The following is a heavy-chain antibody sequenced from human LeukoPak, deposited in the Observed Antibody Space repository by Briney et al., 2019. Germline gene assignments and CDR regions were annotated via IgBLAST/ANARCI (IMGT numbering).Heavy chain of an antibody. D-gene: IGHD1-26*01. V-gene: IGHV3-7*01. CDR3: ARAMVWDHGDY. J-gene: IGHJ4*02. CDR1: GLTFSSSW. Sequence: GGSLRLSCAASGLTFSSSWMSWVRQAPGKGLEWVADINPDGSDKYYVDSVKGRFTISRDNAKNSLYLQMNSLRAEDRAVYYCARAMVWDHGDYWGQGTLVTVSS. CDR2: INPDGSDK.